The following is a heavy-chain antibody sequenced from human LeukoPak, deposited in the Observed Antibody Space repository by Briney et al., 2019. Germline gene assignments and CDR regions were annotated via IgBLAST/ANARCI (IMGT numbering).Heavy chain of an antibody. CDR3: AKGVGSTRYYYMDV. Sequence: GGSLRLSCAASAITFSSYAMSWVRQAPGKGLEWVSSISGSGGGTKYADSVKGRFTISRDNSKNTLYLQMNSLRVEDTAVYYCAKGVGSTRYYYMDVWGKGTTVTVSS. CDR2: ISGSGGGT. D-gene: IGHD1-26*01. V-gene: IGHV3-23*01. J-gene: IGHJ6*03. CDR1: AITFSSYA.